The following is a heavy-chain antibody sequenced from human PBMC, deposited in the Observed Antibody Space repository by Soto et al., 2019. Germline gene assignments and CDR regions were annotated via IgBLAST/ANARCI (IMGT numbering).Heavy chain of an antibody. V-gene: IGHV3-48*03. Sequence: GGSLRLSCVASGFTFSSHEMNWVRQAPGKGLEWVSYISSSGSTIYYADSVKGRFTISRDNAKNSLYLQMNSLRAEDTAVYYCARDDYGGNSGYFQHWGQGTLVTSPQ. CDR3: ARDDYGGNSGYFQH. CDR1: GFTFSSHE. J-gene: IGHJ1*01. D-gene: IGHD4-17*01. CDR2: ISSSGSTI.